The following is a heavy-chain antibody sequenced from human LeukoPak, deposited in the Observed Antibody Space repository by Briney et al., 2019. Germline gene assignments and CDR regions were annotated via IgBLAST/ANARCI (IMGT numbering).Heavy chain of an antibody. CDR3: ARAPPPGNLFDY. V-gene: IGHV3-72*01. D-gene: IGHD1-1*01. J-gene: IGHJ4*02. CDR2: TRNKANSYTT. Sequence: PGGSLRLSCAASGFTFSDHYMDWVRQAPGKGLEWVGRTRNKANSYTTEYAASVKGRFTISRDDSKNSLYLQMNSLRAEDTAVYYCARAPPPGNLFDYWGQGTLVTVSS. CDR1: GFTFSDHY.